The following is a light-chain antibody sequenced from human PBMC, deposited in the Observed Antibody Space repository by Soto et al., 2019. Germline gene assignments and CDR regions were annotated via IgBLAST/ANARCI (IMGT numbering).Light chain of an antibody. CDR1: SSDVGGYDF. CDR2: DVS. V-gene: IGLV2-11*01. Sequence: LTQPRSVSGSPGQSVTISCTGTSSDVGGYDFVPWYQQHPGKAPKLMISDVSKRPSGVPDRFSGSKSGNTASLTISGLQAEDEADYYCCSYAGDLALFGGGTKVTVL. J-gene: IGLJ2*01. CDR3: CSYAGDLAL.